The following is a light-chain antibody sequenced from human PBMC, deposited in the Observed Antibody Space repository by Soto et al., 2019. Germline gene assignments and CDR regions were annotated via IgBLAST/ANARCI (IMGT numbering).Light chain of an antibody. J-gene: IGLJ1*01. CDR2: DVT. Sequence: QAALTQPRSVCGSPGQSLTISCSGSSSDIGHYDYVSWYQQHPGKAPTLLIYDVTKRPSGVPDRFSGSKSGDTASLTISGLQAGDEGNYYCCSYVGSNTLYVFGTGTKLTVL. CDR1: SSDIGHYDY. CDR3: CSYVGSNTLYV. V-gene: IGLV2-11*01.